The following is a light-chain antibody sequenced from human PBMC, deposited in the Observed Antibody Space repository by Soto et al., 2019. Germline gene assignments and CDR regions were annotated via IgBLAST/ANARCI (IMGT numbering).Light chain of an antibody. CDR2: LGS. J-gene: IGKJ2*01. Sequence: DIVMTQSPLSLPVSPGEPAYISCRSSQSLLHSNGYNYLDWYLQKPGQSQQLLISLGSNRASGVPYRFSGSGSGTDFTLKISRVEAEYVGVYYCMQAIQTPNTFGQGIKLEIQ. CDR3: MQAIQTPNT. V-gene: IGKV2-28*01. CDR1: QSLLHSNGYNY.